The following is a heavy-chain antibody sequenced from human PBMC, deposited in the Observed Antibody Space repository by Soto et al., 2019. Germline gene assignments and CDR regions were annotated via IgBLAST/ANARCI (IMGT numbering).Heavy chain of an antibody. CDR1: GFTFSDYY. J-gene: IGHJ6*02. CDR2: ISSSGSTI. V-gene: IGHV3-11*01. CDR3: YNPTVTPHYGMDV. D-gene: IGHD4-17*01. Sequence: QVQLVESGGGLVKPGGSLRLSCAASGFTFSDYYMSWIRQAPGKGLEWVSYISSSGSTIYYADSVKGRFTISRDNAKNSLLLKMNSLRAEDTAVYYCYNPTVTPHYGMDVWGQGTTVTVSS.